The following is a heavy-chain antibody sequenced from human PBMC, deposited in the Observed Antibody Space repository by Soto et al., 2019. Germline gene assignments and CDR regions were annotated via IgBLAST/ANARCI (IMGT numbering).Heavy chain of an antibody. Sequence: QVQLVQSGAEVKKPGASVKVSCKASGYTFTSYDMHWVRQAPGQGLEGMGIINHSGGSTSYAQKFQGRVTMTRDTSTSTVYMELSSLRSEDTAVYYCARDRYSSSSWDWFDPWGQGTLVTVSS. CDR3: ARDRYSSSSWDWFDP. J-gene: IGHJ5*02. D-gene: IGHD6-6*01. CDR2: INHSGGST. CDR1: GYTFTSYD. V-gene: IGHV1-46*01.